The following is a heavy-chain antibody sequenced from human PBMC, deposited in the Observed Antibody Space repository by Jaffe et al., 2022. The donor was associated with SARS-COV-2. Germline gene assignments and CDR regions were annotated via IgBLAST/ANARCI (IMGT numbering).Heavy chain of an antibody. CDR3: AKAYCSSLNCHFDY. V-gene: IGHV3-9*01. CDR1: GFTLDDRA. CDR2: ISWIGDRI. D-gene: IGHD2-2*01. J-gene: IGHJ4*02. Sequence: EVQLAASGGGLVQPGRSLRLSCAASGFTLDDRAMHWVRQPPGKGLEWVAGISWIGDRIVYADSVKGRFTISRDNAKNSLYLQMNSLKTDDTALYYCAKAYCSSLNCHFDYWGRGTLVTVSS.